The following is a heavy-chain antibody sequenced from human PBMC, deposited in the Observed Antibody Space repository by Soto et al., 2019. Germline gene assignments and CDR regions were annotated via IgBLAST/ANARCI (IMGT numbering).Heavy chain of an antibody. J-gene: IGHJ4*02. CDR2: IIPIFGTA. Sequence: QVQLVQSGAEVKKPGSSVKVSCKASGGTFSSYAISWVRQAPGQGLEWMGGIIPIFGTANYAQKFQGRVTITADKSTSTAYMELSSLRSEDRAVYYCAREGQIAVGAYYFDYWGQGTLVTVSS. V-gene: IGHV1-69*06. CDR3: AREGQIAVGAYYFDY. D-gene: IGHD6-19*01. CDR1: GGTFSSYA.